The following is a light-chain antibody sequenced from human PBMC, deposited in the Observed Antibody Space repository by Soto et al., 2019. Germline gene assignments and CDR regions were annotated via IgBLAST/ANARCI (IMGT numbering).Light chain of an antibody. V-gene: IGKV3-20*01. CDR1: QSVSSSY. CDR2: GAS. J-gene: IGKJ1*01. CDR3: QQSGSSPLT. Sequence: EIVLTQSPGTLSLSPGERATLSCRASQSVSSSYLAWYQQKPGQAPRLLIYGASSRATGIPDRFSGSGSGTDFTLTISRLEPEDIAVYYCQQSGSSPLTFGQGTKVEIK.